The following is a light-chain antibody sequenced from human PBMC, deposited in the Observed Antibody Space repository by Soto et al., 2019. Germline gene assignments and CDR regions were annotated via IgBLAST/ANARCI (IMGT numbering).Light chain of an antibody. J-gene: IGKJ1*01. V-gene: IGKV3-20*01. CDR3: QQYDTSPRT. CDR2: RTS. CDR1: QSVNTIY. Sequence: EIVLTQSPGTLSLSPGERATLSCRASQSVNTIYFAWYQQKPGQAPRLLIYRTSNRATGIPDRFSGSGSGTDFTLTISRLEPEDFAVYYCQQYDTSPRTFGQGTKVEIK.